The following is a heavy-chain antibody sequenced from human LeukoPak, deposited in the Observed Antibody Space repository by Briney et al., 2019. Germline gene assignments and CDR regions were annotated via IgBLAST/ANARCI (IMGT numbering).Heavy chain of an antibody. V-gene: IGHV4-34*01. CDR3: ARGDVVSRFAAGFYYYYGMDV. D-gene: IGHD6-13*01. J-gene: IGHJ6*04. Sequence: GSLRLSCAASGFTFSRFWMSWIRQPPGKGLEWIGEINHSGSANYNPSLKSRVTISVDTSKNQFSLKLSSVTAADTAVYYCARGDVVSRFAAGFYYYYGMDVWGKGTTVTVSS. CDR2: INHSGSA. CDR1: GFTFSRFW.